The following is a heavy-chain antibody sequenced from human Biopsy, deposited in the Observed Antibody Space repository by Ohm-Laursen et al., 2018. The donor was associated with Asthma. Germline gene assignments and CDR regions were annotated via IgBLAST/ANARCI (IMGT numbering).Heavy chain of an antibody. J-gene: IGHJ4*02. V-gene: IGHV3-30-3*01. CDR3: ASQSSGPDFWSGYYYFDY. Sequence: SLRLSCAASGLTFSSYAMHWVRQAPGKGLEWVAVISYDGSNKYYADSVKGRFTISSDNSKNTLDLQMNSLRAEDTAVYYCASQSSGPDFWSGYYYFDYWGQGTLVTVSS. CDR2: ISYDGSNK. D-gene: IGHD3-3*01. CDR1: GLTFSSYA.